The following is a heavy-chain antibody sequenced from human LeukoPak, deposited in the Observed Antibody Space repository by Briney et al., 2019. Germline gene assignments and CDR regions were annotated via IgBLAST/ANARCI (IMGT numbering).Heavy chain of an antibody. J-gene: IGHJ4*02. CDR1: GFTVSSNY. V-gene: IGHV3-11*01. CDR3: ARKKSSSDSFDY. D-gene: IGHD6-25*01. CDR2: ISSSGSTI. Sequence: PGGSLRLSCAASGFTVSSNYMSWVRQAPGKGLEWVSYISSSGSTIYYADSVRGRFTISRDNAKNSLYLQMNSLRAEDTAVYYCARKKSSSDSFDYWGQGTLVTVSS.